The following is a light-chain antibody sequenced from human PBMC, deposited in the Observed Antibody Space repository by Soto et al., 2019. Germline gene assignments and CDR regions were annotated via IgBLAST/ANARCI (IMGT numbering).Light chain of an antibody. CDR3: CAYVNSRNYG. V-gene: IGLV2-23*01. CDR1: ISDVGRFDV. J-gene: IGLJ1*01. Sequence: SVLTQPASVSGSLGQSITISCTGTISDVGRFDVVSWYQQHPGQVPKLIIYEASRWPLGVSSRFSGSKSGNTAPLTLSWPQAEDEADYSCCAYVNSRNYGFGSGTKVTVL. CDR2: EAS.